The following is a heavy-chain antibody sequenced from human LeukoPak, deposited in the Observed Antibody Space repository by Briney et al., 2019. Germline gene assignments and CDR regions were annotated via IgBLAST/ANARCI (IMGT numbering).Heavy chain of an antibody. J-gene: IGHJ4*02. Sequence: PETLSLTCAVYGGSFSGYYWSWIRQPPGKGLEWIGEINHSGRTNYNPSLKSRVTMSVDTSKNQFSLNLRSATAADTAVYYCARGQFKRDYWGQGTLVTVSS. D-gene: IGHD5-24*01. CDR1: GGSFSGYY. CDR3: ARGQFKRDY. V-gene: IGHV4-34*01. CDR2: INHSGRT.